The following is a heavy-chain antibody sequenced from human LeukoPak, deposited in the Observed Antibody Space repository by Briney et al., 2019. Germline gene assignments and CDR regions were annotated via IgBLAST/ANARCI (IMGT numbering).Heavy chain of an antibody. J-gene: IGHJ5*02. Sequence: SVKVSCKASGGTFSSYAISWVRQAPGQGLEWMGGIIPIFGTANYAQKFQGRVTITADESTSTAYMELSSLRSEDTAVYYCASHPNFDWLSAYTWGQGTLVTVSS. CDR2: IIPIFGTA. V-gene: IGHV1-69*13. CDR1: GGTFSSYA. D-gene: IGHD3-9*01. CDR3: ASHPNFDWLSAYT.